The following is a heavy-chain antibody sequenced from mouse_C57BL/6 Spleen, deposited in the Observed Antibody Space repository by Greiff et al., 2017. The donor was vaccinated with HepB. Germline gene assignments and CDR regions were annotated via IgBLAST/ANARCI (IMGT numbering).Heavy chain of an antibody. D-gene: IGHD1-1*01. CDR2: IDPSDSET. J-gene: IGHJ2*01. V-gene: IGHV1-52*01. CDR3: ARDYYYGSRGNFDY. CDR1: GYTFTSYW. Sequence: VQLQQPGAELVRPGSSVKLSCKASGYTFTSYWMHWVKQRPIQGLEWIGNIDPSDSETHYNQKFKDKATLTVDKSSSTAYMQLSSLTSEDSAVYYCARDYYYGSRGNFDYWGQGTTLTVSS.